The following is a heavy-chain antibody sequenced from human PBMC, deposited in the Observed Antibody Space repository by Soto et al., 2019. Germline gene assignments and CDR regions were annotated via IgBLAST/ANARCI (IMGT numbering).Heavy chain of an antibody. CDR2: IKSKTDGGTT. Sequence: GGSLRLSCAASGFTFSNAWMSWVRQAPGKGLEWVGRIKSKTDGGTTDYAAPVKGRFTISRDDSKNTLYLQMNSLKTEDTAVYYCTTGSGYENPDPYYYYYYMDVWGKGTTVTVSS. V-gene: IGHV3-15*01. D-gene: IGHD5-12*01. J-gene: IGHJ6*03. CDR1: GFTFSNAW. CDR3: TTGSGYENPDPYYYYYYMDV.